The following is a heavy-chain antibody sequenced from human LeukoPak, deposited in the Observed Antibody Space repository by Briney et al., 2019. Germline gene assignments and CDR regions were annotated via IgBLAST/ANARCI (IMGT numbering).Heavy chain of an antibody. D-gene: IGHD2-2*01. Sequence: GGSLRLSXAASGFTFSNAWMSWVRQAPGKGLEWVGRIKSKTDGGTTDYAAPVKGRFTISRDDSKNTLYLQMNSLKTEDTAVYYCTTRYCSSTSCYSAYWGQGTLVTVSS. V-gene: IGHV3-15*01. CDR3: TTRYCSSTSCYSAY. J-gene: IGHJ4*02. CDR1: GFTFSNAW. CDR2: IKSKTDGGTT.